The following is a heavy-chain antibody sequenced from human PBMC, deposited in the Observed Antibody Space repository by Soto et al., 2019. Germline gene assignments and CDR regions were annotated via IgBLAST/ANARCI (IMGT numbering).Heavy chain of an antibody. V-gene: IGHV1-69*01. J-gene: IGHJ3*01. CDR1: GGTFSSYA. CDR3: ARSSSCGWYGCAFDF. CDR2: IIPIFGTA. D-gene: IGHD6-19*01. Sequence: QVQLVQSGAEVNKPGSSVKVSCKASGGTFSSYAISWVRQAPGQGLDWMGGIIPIFGTANYAQKFRVRVTITADESTSTAYMELSSLRAEDTAVFYCARSSSCGWYGCAFDFWGQGTMVTVSS.